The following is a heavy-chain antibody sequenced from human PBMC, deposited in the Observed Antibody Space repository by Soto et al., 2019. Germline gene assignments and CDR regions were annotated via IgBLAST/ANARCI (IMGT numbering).Heavy chain of an antibody. V-gene: IGHV3-13*04. CDR2: ITTGDDT. J-gene: IGHJ3*02. CDR1: GVTFSSYD. D-gene: IGHD3-16*01. Sequence: GGSLRLSCAASGVTFSSYDMHWVRQVPGKGLEWVSSITTGDDTSYPDSVQGRFTISRENAKNSLYLQMNNLRAGDTAIYYCARVAQDFGALDIWGQGTTVTVS. CDR3: ARVAQDFGALDI.